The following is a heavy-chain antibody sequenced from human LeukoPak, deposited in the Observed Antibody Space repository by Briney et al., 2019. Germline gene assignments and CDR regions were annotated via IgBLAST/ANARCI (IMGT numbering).Heavy chain of an antibody. D-gene: IGHD3-10*01. Sequence: SETLSLTCTVSGVSISSGGYYWSWIRQHPGKGLEWIGYIYYSGSTYYNPSLKSRVTISVDKSKNQFSLKLSSVTAADTAVYYCARDMARGGGYDYWGQGTLVTVSS. V-gene: IGHV4-31*03. CDR2: IYYSGST. CDR3: ARDMARGGGYDY. J-gene: IGHJ4*02. CDR1: GVSISSGGYY.